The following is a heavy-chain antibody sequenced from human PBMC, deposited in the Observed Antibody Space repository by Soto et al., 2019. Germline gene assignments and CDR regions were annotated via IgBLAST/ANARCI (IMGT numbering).Heavy chain of an antibody. V-gene: IGHV4-61*03. Sequence: QVQLQESGPGLVKPSETLSLTCTVSGGSVGSGSYYWSWIRQPLGKGLEWIGYIYYSGNTDYNPSLRGRATISVDKAKNHFSMQLTSVTAVDTAIYYCARDSVLAYYSERRNPYWFDPWGQGTLVIVSS. D-gene: IGHD4-4*01. CDR2: IYYSGNT. J-gene: IGHJ5*02. CDR1: GGSVGSGSYY. CDR3: ARDSVLAYYSERRNPYWFDP.